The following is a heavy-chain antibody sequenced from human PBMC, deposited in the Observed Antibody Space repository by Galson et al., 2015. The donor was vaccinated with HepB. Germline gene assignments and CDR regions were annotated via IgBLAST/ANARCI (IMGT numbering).Heavy chain of an antibody. CDR3: AKALRDGYKRGHFDY. V-gene: IGHV3-9*01. D-gene: IGHD5-24*01. Sequence: SLRLSCAASGFTFDGYAMHWVRQAPGKGLEWVSGISWNSGSIGYADSVKGRFTISRDNAKNSLYLQMNSLRAEDTALYYCAKALRDGYKRGHFDYWGQGTLVTVSS. J-gene: IGHJ4*02. CDR1: GFTFDGYA. CDR2: ISWNSGSI.